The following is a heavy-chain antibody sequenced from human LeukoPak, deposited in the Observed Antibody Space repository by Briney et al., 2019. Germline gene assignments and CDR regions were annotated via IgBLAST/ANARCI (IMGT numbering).Heavy chain of an antibody. V-gene: IGHV4-59*01. Sequence: SETLSLTCTVSGGSISNYYWSWIRQPPGKGLEWIGYIYYSGNTNYNPSLKSRVTISVDTSKNQFSLKLNSVTAADTAVYYCARVRYCSTNRCFDRELENWGQATMLTVSS. CDR3: ARVRYCSTNRCFDRELEN. J-gene: IGHJ4*02. CDR2: IYYSGNT. CDR1: GGSISNYY. D-gene: IGHD6-19*01.